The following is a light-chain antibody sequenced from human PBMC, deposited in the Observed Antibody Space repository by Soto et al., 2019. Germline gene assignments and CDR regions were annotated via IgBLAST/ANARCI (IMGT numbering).Light chain of an antibody. CDR3: QQFRSFPIT. Sequence: DIPMTQSPSSLSASVGDRVTITCRASQDIGSHLAWYQQKPEKAPKSLIYFASTLQSGVPSRFSASGSGTDFTLTIISLQPEDFATYYCQQFRSFPITFGQGTRLEIK. CDR2: FAS. J-gene: IGKJ5*01. CDR1: QDIGSH. V-gene: IGKV1D-16*01.